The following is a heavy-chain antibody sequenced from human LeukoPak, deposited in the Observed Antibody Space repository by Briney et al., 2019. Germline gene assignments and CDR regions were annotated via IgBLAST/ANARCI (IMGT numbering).Heavy chain of an antibody. D-gene: IGHD4-17*01. J-gene: IGHJ4*02. Sequence: GGSLRLSCAASGFTFSDYYMSWIRQAPGKGLEGVSYISSSSSYTNYADSVKGRFTISRDNAKNSLYLQMNSLRAEDTAVYYCARTATTVTTRGFDYWGQGTLVTVSS. CDR3: ARTATTVTTRGFDY. CDR1: GFTFSDYY. CDR2: ISSSSSYT. V-gene: IGHV3-11*06.